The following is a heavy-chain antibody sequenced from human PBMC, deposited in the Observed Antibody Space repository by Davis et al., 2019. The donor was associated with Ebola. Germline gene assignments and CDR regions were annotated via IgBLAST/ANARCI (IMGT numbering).Heavy chain of an antibody. CDR1: GFTVTSNY. CDR2: IYSGGST. D-gene: IGHD6-13*01. V-gene: IGHV3-53*01. Sequence: GGSLRLSCAASGFTVTSNYMSWVRQAPGKGLEWVSLIYSGGSTYYADSVKGRFTISRDNSKNTLYLQMNSLRAEDKAVYYCASEQQLVWGGVFYYYYGMDVWGQGTTVTVSS. CDR3: ASEQQLVWGGVFYYYYGMDV. J-gene: IGHJ6*02.